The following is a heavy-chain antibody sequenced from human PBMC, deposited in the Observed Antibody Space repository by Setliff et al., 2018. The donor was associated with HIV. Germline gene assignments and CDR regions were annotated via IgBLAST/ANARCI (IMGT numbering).Heavy chain of an antibody. CDR1: GFTFSDYY. CDR3: ARETGSGSFYVY. Sequence: LSLSCAASGFTFSDYYMSWIRQAPGKGLEWISYISSSGHMVEYADSVEGRFTISRDNAKNSLYLQINSLRAEDTAMYYCARETGSGSFYVYWGQGTQVTVSS. V-gene: IGHV3-11*04. CDR2: ISSSGHMV. J-gene: IGHJ4*02. D-gene: IGHD3-10*01.